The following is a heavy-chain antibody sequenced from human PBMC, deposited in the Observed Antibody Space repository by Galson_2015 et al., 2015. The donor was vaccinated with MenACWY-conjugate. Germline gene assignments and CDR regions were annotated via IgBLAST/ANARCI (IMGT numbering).Heavy chain of an antibody. V-gene: IGHV3-49*04. D-gene: IGHD5-12*01. CDR1: GFTFGDYA. J-gene: IGHJ5*02. CDR3: TRIVATPDNWFDP. CDR2: IRSKAYGGTT. Sequence: SLRLSCAASGFTFGDYAMSWVRQAPGKGLEWVGFIRSKAYGGTTEYTASVKGRFTISRDDSKSIAYLQMNSLKTEDTAVYYCTRIVATPDNWFDPWGQGTLVTVSS.